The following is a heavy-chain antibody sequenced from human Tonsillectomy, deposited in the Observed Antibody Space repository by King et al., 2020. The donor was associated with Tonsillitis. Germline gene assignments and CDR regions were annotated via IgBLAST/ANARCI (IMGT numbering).Heavy chain of an antibody. V-gene: IGHV3-9*01. D-gene: IGHD2-8*01. CDR2: ISWKSVTK. J-gene: IGHJ4*02. Sequence: VQLVESGGGLVQPGRSLRLSCAASGFTFNDYAMHWVRQAPGKGLEWLSGISWKSVTKMYADSVKGRFTISSDNARNSLYLQMDSLRPEDTALYYCSKGGCGDGVSLDYLDSWGQGTLVTVSA. CDR1: GFTFNDYA. CDR3: SKGGCGDGVSLDYLDS.